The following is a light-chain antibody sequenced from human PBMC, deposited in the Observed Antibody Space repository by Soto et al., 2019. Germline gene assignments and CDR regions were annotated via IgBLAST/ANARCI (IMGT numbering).Light chain of an antibody. CDR2: RDN. Sequence: QSVLTQPPSASGTPGQRGTISCSGSSSNIGRHDVYWYQHLPGTAPKVLIYRDNQRPSGVPDRFSGSKSGTSASLAISGLQSEDEADYFCATCDDDLSVLFGGGTKLTVL. J-gene: IGLJ2*01. CDR1: SSNIGRHD. V-gene: IGLV1-47*01. CDR3: ATCDDDLSVL.